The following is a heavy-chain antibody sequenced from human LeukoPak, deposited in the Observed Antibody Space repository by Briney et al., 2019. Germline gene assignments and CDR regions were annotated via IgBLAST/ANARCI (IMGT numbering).Heavy chain of an antibody. CDR1: GGSISSYF. V-gene: IGHV4-59*12. J-gene: IGHJ4*02. CDR2: IYYSGST. CDR3: AREDSSSWGPFDY. D-gene: IGHD6-6*01. Sequence: PSETLSLTCSVSGGSISSYFWSWLRQPPGKGLEWIGYIYYSGSTNYNPSLKSRVTISVDTSKNQFSLKLSSVTAADTGVYFCAREDSSSWGPFDYWGQGTLVTVSS.